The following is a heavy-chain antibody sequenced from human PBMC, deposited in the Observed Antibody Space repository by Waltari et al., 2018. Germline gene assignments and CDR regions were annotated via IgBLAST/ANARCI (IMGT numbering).Heavy chain of an antibody. CDR1: GFTFSNYW. Sequence: EVQLVESGGGLVQPVGSLRLSCAASGFTFSNYWMDWVRQVPGKGLVVWQRTNKEGSGTSYEGSVEGRLTISRDNAKNTLHLQMTGLTAEDTAVYYCVREKDLNGGCVFDYWGRGTLVTVSS. CDR3: VREKDLNGGCVFDY. J-gene: IGHJ4*02. D-gene: IGHD2-8*01. CDR2: TNKEGSGT. V-gene: IGHV3-74*01.